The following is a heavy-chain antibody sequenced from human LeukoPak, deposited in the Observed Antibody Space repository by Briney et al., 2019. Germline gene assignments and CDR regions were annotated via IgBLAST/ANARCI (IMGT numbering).Heavy chain of an antibody. J-gene: IGHJ3*02. D-gene: IGHD3-3*01. V-gene: IGHV3-30*02. CDR1: GFTFSSYG. Sequence: GGSLRLSCAASGFTFSSYGMHWVHQAPGKGLEWVAFIRYDGSNKYYADSVKGRFTISRDNSKNTLYLQMNSLRAEDTAVYYCANTEEAYDFWSGYGGIDAFDIWGQGTMVTVSS. CDR3: ANTEEAYDFWSGYGGIDAFDI. CDR2: IRYDGSNK.